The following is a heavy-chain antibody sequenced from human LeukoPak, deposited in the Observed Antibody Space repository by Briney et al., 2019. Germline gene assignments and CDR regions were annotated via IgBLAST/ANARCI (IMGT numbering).Heavy chain of an antibody. Sequence: GGSLRLSCAASGFSFSSYEMNWVRQAPGKGLEWVSYISNSGTTILYADSVKGRFTISRDNAKNSLDLQMNGLRAEDTAIYYCTSGYYYTYWGQGTLVSVSS. J-gene: IGHJ4*02. CDR1: GFSFSSYE. CDR2: ISNSGTTI. V-gene: IGHV3-48*03. D-gene: IGHD3-22*01. CDR3: TSGYYYTY.